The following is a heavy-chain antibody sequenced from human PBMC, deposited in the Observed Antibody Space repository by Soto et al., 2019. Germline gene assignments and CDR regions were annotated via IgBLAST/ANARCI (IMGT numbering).Heavy chain of an antibody. Sequence: SVKVSCKASGGTFSSYAISWVRQAPGQGLEWMGGIIPIFGTANYAQKLQGRVTITADESTSTAYMELSSLRSEDTAVYYCAKKAPRGYSGYDFSYYYYYGMDVWGQGTTVTVSS. J-gene: IGHJ6*02. CDR3: AKKAPRGYSGYDFSYYYYYGMDV. CDR2: IIPIFGTA. D-gene: IGHD5-12*01. V-gene: IGHV1-69*13. CDR1: GGTFSSYA.